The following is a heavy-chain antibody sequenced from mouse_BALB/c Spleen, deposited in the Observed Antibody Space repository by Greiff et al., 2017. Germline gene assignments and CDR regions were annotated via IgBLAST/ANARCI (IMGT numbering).Heavy chain of an antibody. J-gene: IGHJ4*01. Sequence: VKLMESGPGLVQPSQSLSITCTVSGFSLTSYGVHWVRQSPGKGLEWLGVIWSGGSTDYNAAFISRLSISKDNSKSQVFFKMNSLQANDTAIYYCARNRDGNYVEAMDYWGQGTSVTVSS. D-gene: IGHD2-1*01. CDR2: IWSGGST. V-gene: IGHV2-2*02. CDR3: ARNRDGNYVEAMDY. CDR1: GFSLTSYG.